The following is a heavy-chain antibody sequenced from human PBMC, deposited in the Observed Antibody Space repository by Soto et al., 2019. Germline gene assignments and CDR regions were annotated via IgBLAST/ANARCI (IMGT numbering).Heavy chain of an antibody. CDR2: ISYDGSNK. J-gene: IGHJ4*02. D-gene: IGHD5-18*01. CDR1: GFTFSSYA. CDR3: AGYDTAMVVFDY. V-gene: IGHV3-30-3*01. Sequence: GGSLRLSCAASGFTFSSYAMHWVRQAPGKGLEWVAVISYDGSNKYYADSVKGRFTISRDNSKNTLYLQMNSLRAEDTAVYYCAGYDTAMVVFDYWGQGT.